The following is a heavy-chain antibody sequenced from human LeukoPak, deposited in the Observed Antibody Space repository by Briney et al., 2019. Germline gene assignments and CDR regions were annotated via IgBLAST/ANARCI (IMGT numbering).Heavy chain of an antibody. Sequence: GRSLRLSRAASGFTFSSYGMHWVRQAPGKGLEWVAVIWYDGSNEYYADSVKGRFTISRDNSKNTLYLQMNSLRADDTAVYYCARDNWANWGQGTLFTVSS. J-gene: IGHJ4*02. D-gene: IGHD3-16*01. V-gene: IGHV3-33*01. CDR2: IWYDGSNE. CDR3: ARDNWAN. CDR1: GFTFSSYG.